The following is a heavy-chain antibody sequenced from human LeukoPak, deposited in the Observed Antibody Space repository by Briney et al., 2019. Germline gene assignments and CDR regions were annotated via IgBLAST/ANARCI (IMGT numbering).Heavy chain of an antibody. V-gene: IGHV3-23*01. CDR3: AKSHDYGDYAGYYYYGMDV. D-gene: IGHD4-17*01. CDR1: GCTFSGYA. Sequence: GGSLRLSCAASGCTFSGYAMSWVRQAPGKGLEWVSAISGSGGSTYYADSVKGGFTISRDNSKNTLYLQMNSLRAEDTAVYYCAKSHDYGDYAGYYYYGMDVWGQGTTVTVSS. CDR2: ISGSGGST. J-gene: IGHJ6*02.